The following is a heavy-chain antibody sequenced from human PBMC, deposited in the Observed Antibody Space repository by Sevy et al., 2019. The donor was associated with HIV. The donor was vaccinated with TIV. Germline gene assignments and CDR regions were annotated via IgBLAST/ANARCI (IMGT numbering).Heavy chain of an antibody. CDR2: IRSKAYGWTT. J-gene: IGHJ6*02. D-gene: IGHD3-3*01. CDR1: GFTFGDYA. CDR3: TRQEAYYDFWSGYYFGYGMDV. V-gene: IGHV3-49*03. Sequence: GGSLRLSCTASGFTFGDYAMSWFRQAPGKGLEWVGFIRSKAYGWTTEYAASVKGRFTISRDDSKSIAYLQMNSLKTEDTAVYYCTRQEAYYDFWSGYYFGYGMDVWGQGTTVTVSS.